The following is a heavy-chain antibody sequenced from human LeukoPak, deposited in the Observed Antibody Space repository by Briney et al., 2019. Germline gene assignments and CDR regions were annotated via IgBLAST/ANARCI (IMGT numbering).Heavy chain of an antibody. V-gene: IGHV4-4*07. CDR1: GGSISSYY. J-gene: IGHJ2*01. Sequence: SETLSLTCTVSGGSISSYYWSWLRQPAGKGLEWIGRIYTSGSTNYNPSLTSRVTISLDTSKNQFSLKLSSVTAADTAVYYCARVYYSSSYDYWYFDLWGRGTLVTVSS. CDR3: ARVYYSSSYDYWYFDL. D-gene: IGHD6-13*01. CDR2: IYTSGST.